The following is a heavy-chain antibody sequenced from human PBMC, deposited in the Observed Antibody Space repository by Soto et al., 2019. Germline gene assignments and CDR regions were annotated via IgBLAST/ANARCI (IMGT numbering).Heavy chain of an antibody. CDR3: GRAGAGTDNYYYYYYMDV. J-gene: IGHJ6*03. CDR2: INHSGST. V-gene: IGHV4-34*01. D-gene: IGHD6-19*01. CDR1: GGSFSGYY. Sequence: TSETLSLTCAVYGGSFSGYYWSWIRQPPGKGLEWIGEINHSGSTNYNPSLKSRVTISVDTSKNQFSLKLSSVTAADTAVYYCGRAGAGTDNYYYYYYMDVGSKGTTVTVPS.